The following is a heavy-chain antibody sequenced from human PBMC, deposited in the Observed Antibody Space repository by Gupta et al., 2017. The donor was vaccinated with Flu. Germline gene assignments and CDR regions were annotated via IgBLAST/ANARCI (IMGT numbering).Heavy chain of an antibody. CDR2: ISSNGGST. J-gene: IGHJ6*02. Sequence: EVQLVESGGGLVQPGGSLRLSCAASGFTFSTYAMHWVRQAPGKGLEYVSAISSNGGSTYYANSVKGRFTISRDNSKNTLYLQMGSLRAEDMAVYYCARDMYYDFWSGYYAIYDNYGMDVWGQGTTVTVSS. V-gene: IGHV3-64*01. D-gene: IGHD3-3*01. CDR3: ARDMYYDFWSGYYAIYDNYGMDV. CDR1: GFTFSTYA.